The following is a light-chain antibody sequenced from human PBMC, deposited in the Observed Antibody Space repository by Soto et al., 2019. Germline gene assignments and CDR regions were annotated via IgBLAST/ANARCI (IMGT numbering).Light chain of an antibody. CDR2: KAT. V-gene: IGKV1-5*03. Sequence: DIQMTQSPSTLSASVGDRVTITCRASQSISSWLAWYQQKPGKAPKLLIYKATSLESGVPSRFSGSGSGTEFTLTIISLQPDDFATYCCQQYNSYPWTFGQGTKVEIK. CDR1: QSISSW. J-gene: IGKJ1*01. CDR3: QQYNSYPWT.